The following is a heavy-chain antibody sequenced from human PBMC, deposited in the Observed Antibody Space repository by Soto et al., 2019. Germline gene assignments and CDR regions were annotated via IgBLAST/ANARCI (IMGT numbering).Heavy chain of an antibody. CDR3: ARGGEESWIQMYYYVMDV. Sequence: QVQLVQSGAEVRKPGASVRVSCKASGYTFSDYGINWVRQAPGQGLEWMGWISVHNGNTDYAQKVQGRITLTTDTSTSTAYMELRSLRSDDTAVYYCARGGEESWIQMYYYVMDVWGQGTTVTVSS. CDR2: ISVHNGNT. CDR1: GYTFSDYG. J-gene: IGHJ6*02. D-gene: IGHD5-18*01. V-gene: IGHV1-18*04.